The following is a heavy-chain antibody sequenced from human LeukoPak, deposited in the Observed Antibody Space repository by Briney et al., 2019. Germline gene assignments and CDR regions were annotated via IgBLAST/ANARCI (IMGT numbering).Heavy chain of an antibody. D-gene: IGHD6-13*01. CDR1: GFTFSSYG. J-gene: IGHJ5*02. CDR3: AREKFLAAAGTRGSWFDP. CDR2: IWYDGSNK. Sequence: PGGSLRLSCAASGFTFSSYGMHWVRQAPGKGLEWVAVIWYDGSNKYYADSVKGRFTISRDNSKNTLYLQMSSLRAEDTAVYYCAREKFLAAAGTRGSWFDPWGQGTLVTVSS. V-gene: IGHV3-33*01.